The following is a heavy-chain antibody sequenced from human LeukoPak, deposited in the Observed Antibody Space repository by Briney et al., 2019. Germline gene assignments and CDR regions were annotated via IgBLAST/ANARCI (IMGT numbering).Heavy chain of an antibody. CDR1: GGSFSGYY. CDR2: INHSGST. D-gene: IGHD4-17*01. Sequence: PSETLSLTCAVYGGSFSGYYWIWIRQPPGKGLEWIGEINHSGSTNYNPSLKSRVIISVDTSKNQFSLKLSSVTAADTAVYYCARVVTNMGIWNYWGQGTLVTVSS. CDR3: ARVVTNMGIWNY. V-gene: IGHV4-34*01. J-gene: IGHJ4*02.